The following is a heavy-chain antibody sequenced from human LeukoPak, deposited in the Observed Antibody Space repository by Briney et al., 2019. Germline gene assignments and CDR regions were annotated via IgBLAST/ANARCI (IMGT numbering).Heavy chain of an antibody. CDR2: IYTSGST. CDR1: GGSISGGSYY. D-gene: IGHD2-21*01. Sequence: SQTLSLTCTVSGGSISGGSYYWSWIRQPAGKGLEWIGRIYTSGSTNYNPSLKSRVTISVDTSKNQFSLKLSSVTAADTAVYYCARVRPFVDWGQGTLVTVSS. CDR3: ARVRPFVD. J-gene: IGHJ1*01. V-gene: IGHV4-61*02.